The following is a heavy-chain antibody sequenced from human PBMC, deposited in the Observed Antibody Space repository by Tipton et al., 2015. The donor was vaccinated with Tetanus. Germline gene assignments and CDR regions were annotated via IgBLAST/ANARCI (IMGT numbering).Heavy chain of an antibody. CDR1: GGSISSSSFY. CDR3: ARLSTVGYCSGDSCYGCDP. D-gene: IGHD2-15*01. V-gene: IGHV4-39*01. J-gene: IGHJ5*02. CDR2: IFYSGST. Sequence: LRLSCTVSGGSISSSSFYWGWIRQFPGKGLEWIGTIFYSGSTYYNPSLTSRVTISVDTSKNQFSLKLTSVTAADTAVYYCARLSTVGYCSGDSCYGCDPWGQGTLGTVSS.